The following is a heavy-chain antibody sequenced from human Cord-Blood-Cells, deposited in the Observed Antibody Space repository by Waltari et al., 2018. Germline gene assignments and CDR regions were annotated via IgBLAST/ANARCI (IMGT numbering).Heavy chain of an antibody. CDR3: ATVGCSGGSCYSYYYYMDV. V-gene: IGHV1-24*01. CDR2: FDPEERET. CDR1: GYTLTELS. D-gene: IGHD2-15*01. J-gene: IGHJ6*03. Sequence: QVQLVQSGAEVKKPGASVKVSCKVSGYTLTELSMHWVRQAPGKGLEWMGGFDPEERETINAQKFRGRVTMTEDTSTDTAYMEVSSLSSEDTAVYYCATVGCSGGSCYSYYYYMDVWGKGTTVTVSS.